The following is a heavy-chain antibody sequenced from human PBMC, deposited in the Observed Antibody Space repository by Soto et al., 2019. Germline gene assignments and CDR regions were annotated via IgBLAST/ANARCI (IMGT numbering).Heavy chain of an antibody. Sequence: SETLSLTCTVPGGAVDRGDYYWTWIRQPPGKGLEWIAYVSSYRGATYYNPSLKSRVTISVDTSKNQFSLKLSSVTAADTAVYYCARVSPFYYYGMDVWGQGTTVTVSS. CDR3: ARVSPFYYYGMDV. V-gene: IGHV4-61*08. CDR2: VSSYRGAT. D-gene: IGHD1-20*01. J-gene: IGHJ6*02. CDR1: GGAVDRGDYY.